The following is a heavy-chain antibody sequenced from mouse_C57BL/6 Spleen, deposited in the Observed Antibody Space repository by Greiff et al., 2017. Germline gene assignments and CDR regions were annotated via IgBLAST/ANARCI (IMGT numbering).Heavy chain of an antibody. CDR3: ARLPYGCDVGWYFDV. J-gene: IGHJ1*03. CDR2: IDPSDSET. V-gene: IGHV1-52*01. D-gene: IGHD2-2*01. CDR1: GYTFTSYW. Sequence: QVQLQQPGAELVRPGSSVKLSCKASGYTFTSYWMHWVKQRPIQGLEWIGNIDPSDSETHYNQKFKDKATLTVDNSSSTAYMQLSSLTSEDSAVDYCARLPYGCDVGWYFDVWGKGTTVTVSS.